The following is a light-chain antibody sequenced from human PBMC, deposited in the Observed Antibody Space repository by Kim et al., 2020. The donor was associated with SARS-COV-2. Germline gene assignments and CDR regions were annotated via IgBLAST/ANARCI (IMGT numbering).Light chain of an antibody. CDR3: QTWGAGIQV. J-gene: IGLJ3*02. CDR2: VNSDGSH. V-gene: IGLV4-69*02. Sequence: QLVLTQSPSASASLGASVKLTCTLSSGHNNYAIAWHQQQPEKGPRYLMKVNSDGSHSQGDEIPDRFSGSSSGTERYLTISSLQSEDEADYYCQTWGAGIQVFGGGTKLTVL. CDR1: SGHNNYA.